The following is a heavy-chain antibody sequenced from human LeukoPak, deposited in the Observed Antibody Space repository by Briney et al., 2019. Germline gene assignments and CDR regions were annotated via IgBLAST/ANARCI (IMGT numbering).Heavy chain of an antibody. CDR2: IYYSGST. Sequence: PSQTLSLTCTVSGGSISSGGYYWSWIRQHPGKGLEWIGYIYYSGSTYYNPSLKSRVTMSVDTSKNQFSLKLSSVTAADTAVYYCARGRITGTTRRYYFDYWGQGTLVTVSS. V-gene: IGHV4-31*03. CDR1: GGSISSGGYY. CDR3: ARGRITGTTRRYYFDY. D-gene: IGHD1-7*01. J-gene: IGHJ4*02.